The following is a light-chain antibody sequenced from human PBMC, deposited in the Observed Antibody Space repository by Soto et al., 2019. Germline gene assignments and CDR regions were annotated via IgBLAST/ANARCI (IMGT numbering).Light chain of an antibody. CDR3: QQYGSSPDT. V-gene: IGKV3-15*01. J-gene: IGKJ2*01. Sequence: EIVMTQSPATLSVSPGERATLSCRASQSVSGNLAWYQQKPGQAPRLLIYGASTRATAIPARFSGSGSGTEFTLTISSLQAEDFAVYYCQQYGSSPDTFGQGTKLEIK. CDR1: QSVSGN. CDR2: GAS.